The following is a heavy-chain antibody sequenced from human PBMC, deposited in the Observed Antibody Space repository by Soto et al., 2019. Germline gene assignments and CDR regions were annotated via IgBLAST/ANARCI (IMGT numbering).Heavy chain of an antibody. J-gene: IGHJ5*02. D-gene: IGHD3-10*01. CDR3: ARDVLLWFGKSQPNNWFDP. CDR2: IQSGGPT. V-gene: IGHV3-66*01. CDR1: GFTVSSKY. Sequence: PGGSLRLSCAASGFTVSSKYMSWVRQAPGKGLEWVSLIQSGGPTYYADSVKGRFTISRDTSENTVHLQMDSLRAEDTAVYYCARDVLLWFGKSQPNNWFDPWGQGTLVTVS.